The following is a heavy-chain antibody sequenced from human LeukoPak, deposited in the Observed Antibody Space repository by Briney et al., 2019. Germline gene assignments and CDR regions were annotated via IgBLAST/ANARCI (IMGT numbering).Heavy chain of an antibody. V-gene: IGHV3-30-3*01. J-gene: IGHJ4*02. CDR2: ISYDGSNK. Sequence: PGGSLRLSCAASGFTFSSYAMHWVRQAPGKGLEWVAVISYDGSNKYYADSVKGRFTISRDNSKNTLYLQMNSLRAEDTAVYYCAKDNMSGWYLDYWGQGTLVTVSS. D-gene: IGHD6-19*01. CDR3: AKDNMSGWYLDY. CDR1: GFTFSSYA.